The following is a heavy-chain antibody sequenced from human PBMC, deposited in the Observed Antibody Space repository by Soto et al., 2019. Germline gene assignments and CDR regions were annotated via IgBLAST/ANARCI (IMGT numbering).Heavy chain of an antibody. CDR2: ITKSGDT. J-gene: IGHJ4*02. Sequence: EVHLLESGGVLVHPGESLRLSCETSGFTFSNCVMTWVRQAPGKGLEWVSVITKSGDTDYADSVKGRFTISRDNSKNTVYLQMNSLRAEDTAVYYCGKGLLSGRWYAADWGQGTLVTVSS. D-gene: IGHD6-13*01. V-gene: IGHV3-23*01. CDR3: GKGLLSGRWYAAD. CDR1: GFTFSNCV.